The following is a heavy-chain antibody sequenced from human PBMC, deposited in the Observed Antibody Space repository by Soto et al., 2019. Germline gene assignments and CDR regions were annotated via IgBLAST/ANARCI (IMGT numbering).Heavy chain of an antibody. D-gene: IGHD3-22*01. CDR3: ARDRDSTGKVYYFDY. V-gene: IGHV3-30-3*01. CDR1: GFTFSTYS. CDR2: ISYGGDNK. Sequence: GGSLRLSCAASGFTFSTYSIHWVRQAPGKGLEWVAVISYGGDNKYYADSVKGRFTISRDNSKNTLYLQMDNLRTEDTAVYYCARDRDSTGKVYYFDYWGQGTLVTVSS. J-gene: IGHJ4*02.